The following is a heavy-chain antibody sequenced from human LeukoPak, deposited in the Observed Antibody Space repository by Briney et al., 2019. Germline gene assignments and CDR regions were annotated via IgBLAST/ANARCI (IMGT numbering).Heavy chain of an antibody. CDR3: ARAYDSSGYYSKRDNYFDY. Sequence: LRLSCAASGFTVSNNYMSWIRQHPGKGLEWIGYIYYSGSTYYNPSLKSRVTISVDTSKNQFSLKLSSVTAADTAVYYCARAYDSSGYYSKRDNYFDYWGQGTLVTVSS. V-gene: IGHV4-31*02. CDR2: IYYSGST. J-gene: IGHJ4*02. D-gene: IGHD3-22*01. CDR1: GFTVSNNY.